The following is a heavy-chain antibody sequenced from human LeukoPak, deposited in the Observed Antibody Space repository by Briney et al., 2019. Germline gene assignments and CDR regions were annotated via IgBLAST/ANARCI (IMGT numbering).Heavy chain of an antibody. CDR3: ARDHTIAAAGRIRRSYFDY. CDR1: GYTFTGYY. CDR2: INPNSGGT. Sequence: ASVKVSCKASGYTFTGYYMHWVRQAPGQGLEWMGWINPNSGGTNYAQKFQGRVTMTRDTSTSTAYMELRSLRSDDTAVYYCARDHTIAAAGRIRRSYFDYWGQGTLVTVSS. D-gene: IGHD6-13*01. J-gene: IGHJ4*02. V-gene: IGHV1-2*02.